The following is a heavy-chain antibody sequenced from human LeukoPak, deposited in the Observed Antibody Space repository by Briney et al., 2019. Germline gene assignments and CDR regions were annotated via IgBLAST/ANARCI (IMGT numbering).Heavy chain of an antibody. D-gene: IGHD3-10*01. CDR1: GGSISSGGYY. CDR2: IYYSGST. CDR3: ARDHHYGSGSYYTAWFDP. Sequence: SETLSLTCTVSGGSISSGGYYWSWIRQHPGKGLEWIGYIYYSGSTYYNLSLKSRVTISVDTSKNQFSLKLSSVTAADTAVYYCARDHHYGSGSYYTAWFDPWGQGTLVTVSS. J-gene: IGHJ5*02. V-gene: IGHV4-31*03.